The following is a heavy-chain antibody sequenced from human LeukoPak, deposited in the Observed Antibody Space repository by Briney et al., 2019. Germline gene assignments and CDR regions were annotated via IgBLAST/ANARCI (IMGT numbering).Heavy chain of an antibody. CDR1: GYTFTGYY. J-gene: IGHJ5*02. V-gene: IGHV1-2*02. D-gene: IGHD3-22*01. CDR2: INPNSGGT. CDR3: ARDKSHYYDSSGYYPSSNWFDP. Sequence: GASVKVSCKASGYTFTGYYMHWVRQAPGQGLEWMGWINPNSGGTNYAQKFQGRVTMTGDTSISTAYMELSRLRSDDTAVYYCARDKSHYYDSSGYYPSSNWFDPWGQGTLVTVSS.